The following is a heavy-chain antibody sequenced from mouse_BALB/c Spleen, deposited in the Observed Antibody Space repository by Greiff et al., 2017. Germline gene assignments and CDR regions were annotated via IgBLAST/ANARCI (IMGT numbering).Heavy chain of an antibody. CDR1: GFTFSSYA. CDR2: ISSGGSYT. D-gene: IGHD2-1*01. J-gene: IGHJ1*01. V-gene: IGHV5-9-4*01. CDR3: ARIYYGNYWYFDV. Sequence: EVQGVESGGGLVKPGGSLKLSCAASGFTFSSYAMSWVRQSPEKRLEWVAEISSGGSYTYYPDTVTGRFTISRENAKNTLYLEMSSLRSEDTAMYYCARIYYGNYWYFDVWGAGTTVTVSS.